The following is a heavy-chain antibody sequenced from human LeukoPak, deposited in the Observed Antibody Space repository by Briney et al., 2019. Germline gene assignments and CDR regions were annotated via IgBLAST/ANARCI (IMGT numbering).Heavy chain of an antibody. CDR1: GGSISSDDYY. CDR3: ARYSRATVTKGNWFDP. J-gene: IGHJ5*02. V-gene: IGHV4-61*02. Sequence: SETLSLTCTVSGGSISSDDYYWSWIRQPAGKGLEWIGRIYTSGSTNYNPSLKSRVTISVDTSKNQFSLKVTSVTAADTAVYYCARYSRATVTKGNWFDPWGQGTLVTVSS. CDR2: IYTSGST. D-gene: IGHD4-17*01.